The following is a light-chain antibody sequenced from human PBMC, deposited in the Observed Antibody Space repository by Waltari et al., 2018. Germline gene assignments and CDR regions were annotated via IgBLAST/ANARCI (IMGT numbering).Light chain of an antibody. V-gene: IGLV2-23*03. CDR2: EGN. Sequence: QSALTQPASVSGSPGQSITMSCTGASSGVGTFNLVSWYQQHPGKAPKLIIYEGNVRPSGVSKRFSGSKSGNTASLTISGLQAEDEAYYYCCSYAGGSTFVVFGGGTKLTVL. J-gene: IGLJ2*01. CDR1: SSGVGTFNL. CDR3: CSYAGGSTFVV.